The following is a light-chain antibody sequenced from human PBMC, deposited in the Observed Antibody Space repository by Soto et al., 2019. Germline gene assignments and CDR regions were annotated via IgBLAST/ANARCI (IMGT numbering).Light chain of an antibody. CDR2: AAS. CDR1: QGISSC. V-gene: IGKV1-27*01. J-gene: IGKJ4*01. CDR3: QKYNSAPRT. Sequence: DIQMTQSPSSLSASVGDRVTITCRASQGISSCLAWYQQKPGKVPKLLIYAASTLKSGVPSRFSGSGSGTEFTLTISSLQPEDVATYYCQKYNSAPRTFGGGTKVEIK.